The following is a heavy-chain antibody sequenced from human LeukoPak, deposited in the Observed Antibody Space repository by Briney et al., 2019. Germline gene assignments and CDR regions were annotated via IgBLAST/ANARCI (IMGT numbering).Heavy chain of an antibody. CDR2: INPNSGGT. D-gene: IGHD5-18*01. J-gene: IGHJ1*01. CDR3: ARTRGGYSYGYPGYFQH. CDR1: GYTFAGYY. V-gene: IGHV1-2*02. Sequence: ASVKVSCKASGYTFAGYYMHWVRQAPGQGLEWMGWINPNSGGTNYAQKFQGRVTMTRDTSITTAYMELSRLTSDDTAVYYCARTRGGYSYGYPGYFQHWGQGTLVTVSS.